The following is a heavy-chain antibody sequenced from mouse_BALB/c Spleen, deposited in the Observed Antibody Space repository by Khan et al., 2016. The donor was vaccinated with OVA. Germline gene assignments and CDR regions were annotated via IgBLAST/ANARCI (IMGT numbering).Heavy chain of an antibody. V-gene: IGHV1S81*02. CDR2: TNPTNGRT. CDR3: ARIKKIVATYFDY. CDR1: GYTFTSYW. J-gene: IGHJ2*01. D-gene: IGHD1-1*01. Sequence: QVQLKQSGAELVKAGASVKMSCKASGYTFTSYWLHWVKQRLGQGLAWFAETNPTNGRTYYNEKFKSKATLTVDKSSSTAYMLRSGPTFEDSAVYYCARIKKIVATYFDYWGQGTTLTVSS.